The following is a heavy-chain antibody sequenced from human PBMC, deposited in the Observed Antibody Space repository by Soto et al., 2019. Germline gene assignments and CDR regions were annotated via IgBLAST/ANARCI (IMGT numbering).Heavy chain of an antibody. CDR3: ASNYGSSWYYFDY. CDR1: GYSFTSYW. CDR2: IYPGDSDT. D-gene: IGHD6-13*01. J-gene: IGHJ4*02. Sequence: GESLKISCKGSGYSFTSYWIGWVRQMPGKGLEWMGIIYPGDSDTRYSPSFQGQVTISAEKSISTAYLQWSSLKASDTAMYYCASNYGSSWYYFDYWGQGTLVTVSS. V-gene: IGHV5-51*01.